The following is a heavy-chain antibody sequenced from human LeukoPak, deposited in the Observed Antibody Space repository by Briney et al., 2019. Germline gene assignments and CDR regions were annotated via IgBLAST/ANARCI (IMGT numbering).Heavy chain of an antibody. CDR3: ARQFYYDSSGHNWFDP. Sequence: SETLSLTCAVSGGSFSGYYWSWIRQPPGKGLEWIGEIIHSGSTNYNPSLKSRGTVSVDTSKNQFSLKLSSVTAADTAVYYCARQFYYDSSGHNWFDPWGQGTLVTVSS. D-gene: IGHD3-22*01. J-gene: IGHJ5*02. V-gene: IGHV4-34*12. CDR2: IIHSGST. CDR1: GGSFSGYY.